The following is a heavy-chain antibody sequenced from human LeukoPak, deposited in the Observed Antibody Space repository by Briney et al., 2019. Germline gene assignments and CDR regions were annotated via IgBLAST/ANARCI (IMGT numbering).Heavy chain of an antibody. CDR2: INPDGSHT. D-gene: IGHD4-17*01. Sequence: GGSLRLSCAASGFSFRNSWMTWVRQAPGKGLEWVANINPDGSHTDYVDSVKDRFTISRDNAENSLFFQINSLRIEDTAIYYCARDRAYAAFDYWGRGTLVAVSS. CDR1: GFSFRNSW. CDR3: ARDRAYAAFDY. J-gene: IGHJ4*02. V-gene: IGHV3-7*01.